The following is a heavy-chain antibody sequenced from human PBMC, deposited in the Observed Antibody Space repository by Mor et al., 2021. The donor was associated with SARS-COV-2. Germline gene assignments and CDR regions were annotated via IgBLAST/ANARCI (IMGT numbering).Heavy chain of an antibody. D-gene: IGHD2-15*01. V-gene: IGHV3-72*01. J-gene: IGHJ2*01. CDR3: ARAQPHCSGGSCYWYFDL. CDR2: TRNKANSYTT. Sequence: LEWVGRTRNKANSYTTEYAASVKGRFTISRDDSKNSLYLQMNSLKTEDTAVYYCARAQPHCSGGSCYWYFDLWGRGTLVTVSS.